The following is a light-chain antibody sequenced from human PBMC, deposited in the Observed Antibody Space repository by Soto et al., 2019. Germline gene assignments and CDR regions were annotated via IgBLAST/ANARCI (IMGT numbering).Light chain of an antibody. Sequence: DIQMTQSPSTLSASVGYRVAITCRSSQSISAWLAWYQQKPGKAPKLLIYAASSLQSGVPSRFSGSGSGTDFTLTISSLQLEDFATFYCQQSYSSPRITFGQGTRLEIK. CDR3: QQSYSSPRIT. CDR1: QSISAW. J-gene: IGKJ5*01. V-gene: IGKV1-39*01. CDR2: AAS.